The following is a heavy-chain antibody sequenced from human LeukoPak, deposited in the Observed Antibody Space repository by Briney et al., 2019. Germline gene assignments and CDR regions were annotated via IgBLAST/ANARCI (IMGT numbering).Heavy chain of an antibody. CDR1: GYSISSGYY. J-gene: IGHJ6*03. CDR3: ARRRGGSSWFHAALDYYYYYMDV. V-gene: IGHV4-38-2*01. D-gene: IGHD2-15*01. CDR2: IYHSGST. Sequence: SETLSLTCAVSGYSISSGYYWGWIRQPPGKGLEWIGSIYHSGSTYYNPSLKSRVTISVDTSKNQFSLKLSSVTAADTAVYYCARRRGGSSWFHAALDYYYYYMDVWGKGTTVTVSS.